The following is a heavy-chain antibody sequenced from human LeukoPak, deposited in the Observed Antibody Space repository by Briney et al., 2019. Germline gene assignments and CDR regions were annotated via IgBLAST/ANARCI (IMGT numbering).Heavy chain of an antibody. Sequence: GGSLRLSCAASGFTFSTYGMSWVRQAPGKGLEWVSAISGSGSSTYYADSAKGRFTISRDNSRNTVSLQMNSLRAEDTAVYYCAKDQRSSPGDYWGQGTLVTVSS. J-gene: IGHJ4*02. D-gene: IGHD6-13*01. CDR3: AKDQRSSPGDY. CDR2: ISGSGSST. CDR1: GFTFSTYG. V-gene: IGHV3-23*01.